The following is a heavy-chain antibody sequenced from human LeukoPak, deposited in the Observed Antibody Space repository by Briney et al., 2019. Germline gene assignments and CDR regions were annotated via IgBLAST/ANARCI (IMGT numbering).Heavy chain of an antibody. CDR1: GGSISSSSYY. CDR2: IYYSGST. Sequence: SETLSLTCTVSGGSISSSSYYWGWIRQPPGKGLEWIGSIYYSGSTYYNPSLKSRVTISVDTSKNQFSLKLSSVTAADTAVYYCARGVWGQLWYDYYYYMDVWGKGTTVTVSS. J-gene: IGHJ6*03. V-gene: IGHV4-39*07. CDR3: ARGVWGQLWYDYYYYMDV. D-gene: IGHD5-18*01.